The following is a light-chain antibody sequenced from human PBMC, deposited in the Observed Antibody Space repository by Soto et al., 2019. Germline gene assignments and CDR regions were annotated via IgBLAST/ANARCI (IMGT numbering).Light chain of an antibody. CDR2: DAS. J-gene: IGKJ1*01. CDR3: QQYNSYSA. CDR1: QSLNTR. Sequence: DVQMTQSPSTLSASVGDRVTITCRASQSLNTRLAWYQKKPGKAPNLLIYDASSLESGVPSRFSGSGSGTEFTLTISSLQPDDFATYYCQQYNSYSAFGQGTKVDIK. V-gene: IGKV1-5*01.